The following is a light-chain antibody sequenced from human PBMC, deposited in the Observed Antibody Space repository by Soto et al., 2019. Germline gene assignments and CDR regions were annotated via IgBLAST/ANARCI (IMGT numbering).Light chain of an antibody. Sequence: IHMTQSPTTLPPALGHSVTISWRASQSISNWLAWYQQKPGKAPKLLIYDASSLESGVPSRFSGSGSGTEFTLTISSLQPDDFATYYCQKYNSYLWTFGQGTKVDIK. J-gene: IGKJ1*01. CDR3: QKYNSYLWT. CDR2: DAS. V-gene: IGKV1-5*01. CDR1: QSISNW.